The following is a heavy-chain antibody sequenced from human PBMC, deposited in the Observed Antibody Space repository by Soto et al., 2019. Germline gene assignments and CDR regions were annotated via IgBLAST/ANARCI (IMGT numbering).Heavy chain of an antibody. CDR1: GFTFSKYG. J-gene: IGHJ6*02. CDR2: VSANNGHT. V-gene: IGHV1-18*01. CDR3: ARDIESVTAKHFFYYYAMDV. Sequence: ASVKVSCKASGFTFSKYGLNWVRQAPGQGLEWMGWVSANNGHTNYAQNLQGRVSMTTDTSTSTAYMELRGLRFDDTAVYYCARDIESVTAKHFFYYYAMDVWGQGTTVTVSS. D-gene: IGHD2-8*01.